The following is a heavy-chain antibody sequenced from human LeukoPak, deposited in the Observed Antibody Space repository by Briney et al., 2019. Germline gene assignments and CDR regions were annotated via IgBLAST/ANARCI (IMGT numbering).Heavy chain of an antibody. J-gene: IGHJ5*01. CDR1: GASINSYY. CDR2: IYSGGST. Sequence: KPSETLSFTCIVSGASINSYYWTWIRQPAGKGLEWIGRIYSGGSTMSKPSLKSRVTMSLDTSKNQFSLKLTSVTAADTAVYYCATNSGDSWGQGTLVTVSS. D-gene: IGHD4-23*01. CDR3: ATNSGDS. V-gene: IGHV4-4*07.